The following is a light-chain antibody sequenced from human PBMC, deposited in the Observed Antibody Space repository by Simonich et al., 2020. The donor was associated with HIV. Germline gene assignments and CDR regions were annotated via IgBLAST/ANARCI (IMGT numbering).Light chain of an antibody. V-gene: IGKV1-39*01. Sequence: DIQMTQSPSSLSASVGDRVTITCRASQSICSYLNWYQQKPGKAPKLLIYAASSLQSGVPSRFSGSGSGTEFTLTISSLQPDDFATYYCQQYNSYSYTFGQGTKLEIK. CDR2: AAS. CDR1: QSICSY. J-gene: IGKJ2*01. CDR3: QQYNSYSYT.